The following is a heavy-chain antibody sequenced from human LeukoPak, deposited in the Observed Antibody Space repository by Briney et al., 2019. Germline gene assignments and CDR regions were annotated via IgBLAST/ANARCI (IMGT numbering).Heavy chain of an antibody. J-gene: IGHJ5*02. Sequence: GASVKVSGKASGGTFSSYAISWVRQAPGQGLEWMGGIIPIFGTANYAQKFQGRVTITADESTSTAYMELSSLRSEDTAVYYCARDLGPENWFDPWGQGTLVTVSS. CDR2: IIPIFGTA. CDR3: ARDLGPENWFDP. V-gene: IGHV1-69*13. CDR1: GGTFSSYA.